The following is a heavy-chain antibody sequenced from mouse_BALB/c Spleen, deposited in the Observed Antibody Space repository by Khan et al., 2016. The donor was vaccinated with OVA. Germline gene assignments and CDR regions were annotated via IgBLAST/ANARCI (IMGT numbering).Heavy chain of an antibody. CDR3: ARQPHQPYYIMDY. CDR2: IWSDGTT. D-gene: IGHD6-1*01. CDR1: GFSLANYG. J-gene: IGHJ4*01. V-gene: IGHV2-6-1*01. Sequence: QVQLKESGPGLVAPSQSLSITCTISGFSLANYGVHWVRQPPGKGLEWLVVIWSDGTTTYNSALKSRLSISRDNSKSQVFLKMNSLQTDDTAMYYRARQPHQPYYIMDYWGQGTSVTVSS.